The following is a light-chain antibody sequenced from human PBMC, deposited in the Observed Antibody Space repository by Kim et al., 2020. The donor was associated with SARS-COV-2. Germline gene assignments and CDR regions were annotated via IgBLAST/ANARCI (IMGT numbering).Light chain of an antibody. Sequence: GKTARITWGGNNIGSKSVHWYQQKPGQAPVLVIYYDSDRPSGIPERFSGSNSGNTATLTISRVEAGDEADYYCQVWDSSSDHPGVVFGGGTQLTV. V-gene: IGLV3-21*04. CDR1: NIGSKS. CDR3: QVWDSSSDHPGVV. J-gene: IGLJ2*01. CDR2: YDS.